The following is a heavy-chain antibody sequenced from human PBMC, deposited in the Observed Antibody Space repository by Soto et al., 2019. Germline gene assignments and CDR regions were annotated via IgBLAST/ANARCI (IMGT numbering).Heavy chain of an antibody. CDR1: GFTFSSYA. J-gene: IGHJ4*02. V-gene: IGHV3-30-3*01. CDR3: ARDTSGYYSAPTFDY. Sequence: QVQLVEFGGGVVQPGRSLRLSCAASGFTFSSYAMHWVRQAPGKGLEWVAVISYDGSNKYYADSVKGRFTISRDNSENTLYLQMNSLRAEDTAVYYCARDTSGYYSAPTFDYWGQGTLVTVSP. CDR2: ISYDGSNK. D-gene: IGHD3-22*01.